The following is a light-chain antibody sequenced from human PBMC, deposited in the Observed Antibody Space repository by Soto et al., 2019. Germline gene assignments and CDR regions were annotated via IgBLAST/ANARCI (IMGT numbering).Light chain of an antibody. J-gene: IGKJ1*01. V-gene: IGKV1-8*01. CDR2: AAS. CDR3: QQYSNYPRT. CDR1: QGISSY. Sequence: AIRMTQSPSSFSASTGDRVTITCRASQGISSYLAWYQQKPGKAPKLLIYAASTLQSGVPSRFSASGSGTDFTLTISCLQSEDFATYYCQQYSNYPRTFGQGTKVEIK.